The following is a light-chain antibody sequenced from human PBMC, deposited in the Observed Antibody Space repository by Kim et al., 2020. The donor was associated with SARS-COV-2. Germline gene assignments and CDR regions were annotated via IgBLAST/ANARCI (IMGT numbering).Light chain of an antibody. Sequence: GQSVTISCSGTSSDIGYYNSVSWYQHHPSNAPKFMIYDVTERPSGVPDRFSGSKSGNTASLTIFGLQAEDEADYYCCSYAGSYTWVFGGGTQLTVL. CDR3: CSYAGSYTWV. V-gene: IGLV2-11*01. CDR2: DVT. J-gene: IGLJ3*02. CDR1: SSDIGYYNS.